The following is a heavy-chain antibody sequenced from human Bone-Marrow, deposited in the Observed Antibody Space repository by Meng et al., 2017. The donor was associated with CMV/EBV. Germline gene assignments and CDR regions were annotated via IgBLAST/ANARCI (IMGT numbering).Heavy chain of an antibody. V-gene: IGHV1-69*05. J-gene: IGHJ6*02. CDR1: GGTFSSYA. CDR3: ARDKGGADYYYGMDF. CDR2: IIPIFGTA. D-gene: IGHD1-26*01. Sequence: SVKVSCKASGGTFSSYAISWVRQAPGQGLEWMGGIIPIFGTANYAQKFQGRVTITTDESTSTAYMELSSLRSEDTAVYYCARDKGGADYYYGMDFWGQGTTVTVSS.